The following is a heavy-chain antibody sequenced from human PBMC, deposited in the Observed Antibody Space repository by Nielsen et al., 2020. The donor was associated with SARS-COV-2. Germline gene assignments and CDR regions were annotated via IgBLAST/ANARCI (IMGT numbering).Heavy chain of an antibody. CDR2: INAGNGNT. Sequence: ASVKVSCKASGYTFTSYAMHWVRQAPGQRLEWMGWINAGNGNTKYSQKFQGRVTITRDTSASTAYMELSSLRSEDTAVYYCARGFHGSGSYYPFDYWGQGTLVTVSS. CDR3: ARGFHGSGSYYPFDY. V-gene: IGHV1-3*01. CDR1: GYTFTSYA. D-gene: IGHD3-10*01. J-gene: IGHJ4*02.